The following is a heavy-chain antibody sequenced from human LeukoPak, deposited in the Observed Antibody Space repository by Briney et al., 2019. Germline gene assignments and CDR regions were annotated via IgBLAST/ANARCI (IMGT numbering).Heavy chain of an antibody. V-gene: IGHV3-23*01. Sequence: QPGGSLRLSCAASRFTFSSYAMSWVRQAPGKGLEWVSTISGSGTYHADSVRGRFTISRDNSKNTLYLQMNSLRAEDTAVYYCAKSGLNRFDYWGQGTLVTVSS. D-gene: IGHD2-15*01. CDR1: RFTFSSYA. CDR2: ISGSGT. J-gene: IGHJ4*02. CDR3: AKSGLNRFDY.